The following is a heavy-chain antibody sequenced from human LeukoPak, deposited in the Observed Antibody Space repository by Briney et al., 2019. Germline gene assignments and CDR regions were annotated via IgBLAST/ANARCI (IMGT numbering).Heavy chain of an antibody. D-gene: IGHD2-21*02. CDR2: FDPEEGET. V-gene: IGHV1-24*01. J-gene: IGHJ4*02. Sequence: ASVTVSRKVSGYTLPELSMHGVRPAPGKGLEWVGGFDPEEGETIYAQKFKGRVTMTEDTSTDTAYMELSSLRSEDTAVYYCATAFEVTAFDSHSPFDYWGQGTLVTVSS. CDR3: ATAFEVTAFDSHSPFDY. CDR1: GYTLPELS.